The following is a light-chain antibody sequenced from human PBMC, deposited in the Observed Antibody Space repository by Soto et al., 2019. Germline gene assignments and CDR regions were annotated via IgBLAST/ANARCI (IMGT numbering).Light chain of an antibody. CDR2: EDN. Sequence: FMLTQPHSVSESPGKTVTISCTGSSGSIASNYVQWYQQRPGSAPTTVIYEDNQRPSGVPDRFSGSIDRSSNSASLTISGLKTEDEADYYCQSYDSGTWVFGGGTKVTVL. J-gene: IGLJ3*02. CDR1: SGSIASNY. CDR3: QSYDSGTWV. V-gene: IGLV6-57*02.